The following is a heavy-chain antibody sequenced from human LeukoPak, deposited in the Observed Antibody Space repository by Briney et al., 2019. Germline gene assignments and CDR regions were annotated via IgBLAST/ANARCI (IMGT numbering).Heavy chain of an antibody. CDR2: IHYTGST. J-gene: IGHJ5*02. D-gene: IGHD3-16*01. V-gene: IGHV4-59*11. CDR1: GGSITGHY. CDR3: ARLHALGAEEFDP. Sequence: SSETLSLTCTVSGGSITGHYWSWIRQPPGKGLEWIGYIHYTGSTNYNPSLNSRITMSVDTPNNQFSLRLTSVTATATAVYYCARLHALGAEEFDPWGQGALVTVSS.